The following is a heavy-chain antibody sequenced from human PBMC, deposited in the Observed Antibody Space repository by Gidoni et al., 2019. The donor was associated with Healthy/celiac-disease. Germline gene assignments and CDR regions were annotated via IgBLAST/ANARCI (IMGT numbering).Heavy chain of an antibody. J-gene: IGHJ6*02. CDR1: GFTFRTYA. Sequence: HVQLVESGGGVVQPGRSLRLSCAASGFTFRTYAMHVFRQAPGKGLEWVAVIAYDGNNKYYADSVKGRFTISRDNSKNTLYLQMNSLRAEDTAVYYCARDPVARGVPYGSGSWYGMDVWGQGTTVTVSS. D-gene: IGHD3-10*01. CDR2: IAYDGNNK. CDR3: ARDPVARGVPYGSGSWYGMDV. V-gene: IGHV3-30-3*01.